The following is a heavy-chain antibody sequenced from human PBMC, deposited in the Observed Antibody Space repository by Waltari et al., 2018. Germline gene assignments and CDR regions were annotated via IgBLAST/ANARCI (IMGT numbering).Heavy chain of an antibody. Sequence: QVQLVQSGAEVKKPGASVKVSCKASGYTFTSYAMHWVRQAPGQRLECMGWINAGNGNKKYAQKGQGRVTITRETYASTAYMELSSLRSEDTAVYYCARGEGAEGLDIWGQGTMVTVSS. CDR3: ARGEGAEGLDI. V-gene: IGHV1-3*01. CDR1: GYTFTSYA. D-gene: IGHD1-26*01. J-gene: IGHJ3*02. CDR2: INAGNGNK.